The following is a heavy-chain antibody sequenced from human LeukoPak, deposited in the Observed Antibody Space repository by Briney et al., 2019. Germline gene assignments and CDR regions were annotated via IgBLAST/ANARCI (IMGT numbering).Heavy chain of an antibody. Sequence: GGALRLSCAASGFTFSSYSMNWVRQAPGKGLEWVSYISSSSNSIHYADSVKGRFTISRDNAKNSLYLQMNSLRDEDTAVYYCARPLVRETDWYFDLWGRGTLVTVSS. CDR1: GFTFSSYS. D-gene: IGHD3-10*01. CDR3: ARPLVRETDWYFDL. CDR2: ISSSSNSI. J-gene: IGHJ2*01. V-gene: IGHV3-48*02.